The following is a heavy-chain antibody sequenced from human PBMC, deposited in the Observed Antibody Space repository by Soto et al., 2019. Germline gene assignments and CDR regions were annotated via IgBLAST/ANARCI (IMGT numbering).Heavy chain of an antibody. J-gene: IGHJ6*02. Sequence: PVGSLRLSCRVSGFTSNNSGMHWVRQAPGKGLEWMAVISYDGSDKYYADSVKGRVIISRDNSKNTLNLEMNSLRAEDTAIYYCVKDRVPGAYGNYYGMDVWGQGTTVTVSS. CDR2: ISYDGSDK. V-gene: IGHV3-30*18. D-gene: IGHD5-12*01. CDR3: VKDRVPGAYGNYYGMDV. CDR1: GFTSNNSG.